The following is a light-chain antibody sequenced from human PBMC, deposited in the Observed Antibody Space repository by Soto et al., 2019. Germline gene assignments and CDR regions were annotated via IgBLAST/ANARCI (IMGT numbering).Light chain of an antibody. CDR1: SSNIGAGYD. J-gene: IGLJ2*01. CDR2: GNS. V-gene: IGLV1-40*01. CDR3: QSYDSSLSGGVV. Sequence: QSVLTQPPSVSGAPGQRVTISCTGSSSNIGAGYDVHWYQQLPGTAPKLLIYGNSNRPSGVPDRFSGSKSGTSASLAITGLQAEDEADYYSQSYDSSLSGGVVFGGGTKLTVL.